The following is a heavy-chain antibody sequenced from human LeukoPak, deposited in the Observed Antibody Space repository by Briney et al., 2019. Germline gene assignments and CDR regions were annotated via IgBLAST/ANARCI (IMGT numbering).Heavy chain of an antibody. D-gene: IGHD6-19*01. CDR1: GGSISSYY. J-gene: IGHJ5*02. V-gene: IGHV4-59*08. CDR2: IYYTGST. CDR3: ATSSGWYDAWLDP. Sequence: PSQTLSLTCSVSGGSISSYYWSWIRQPPGEGLEWIGYIYYTGSTNYNPSLKSRVTISVDTSKNPFPRKLSSVTAADTAVYYCATSSGWYDAWLDPWGQGTLVTVSS.